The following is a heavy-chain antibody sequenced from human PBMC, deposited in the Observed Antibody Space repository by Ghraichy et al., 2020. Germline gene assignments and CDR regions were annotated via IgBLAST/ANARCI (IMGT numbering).Heavy chain of an antibody. J-gene: IGHJ4*02. V-gene: IGHV3-23*01. CDR3: AKEMDTRGWYSADY. D-gene: IGHD6-19*01. CDR2: IRGSGVNT. CDR1: GFTFSNYA. Sequence: GGSLNISCAASGFTFSNYAMSWLRQPPGKGLEWVSAIRGSGVNTYYADSVKGRFTVSRDNSKNSLYLQMNSLRAEDTAVYYCAKEMDTRGWYSADYWGQGTLVTVSS.